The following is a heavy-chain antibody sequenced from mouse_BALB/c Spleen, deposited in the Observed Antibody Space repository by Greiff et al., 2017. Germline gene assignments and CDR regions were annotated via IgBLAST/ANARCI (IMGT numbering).Heavy chain of an antibody. CDR1: GFTFSSYG. CDR2: INSNGGST. V-gene: IGHV5-6-3*01. Sequence: EVMLVESGGGLVQPGGSLKLSCAASGFTFSSYGMSWVRQTPDKRLELVATINSNGGSTYYPDSVKGRFTISRDNAKNTRYLQMSSLKSEDTALYDCAREGNGNYGRAMDYWGQGTSVTVSS. CDR3: AREGNGNYGRAMDY. J-gene: IGHJ4*01. D-gene: IGHD2-1*01.